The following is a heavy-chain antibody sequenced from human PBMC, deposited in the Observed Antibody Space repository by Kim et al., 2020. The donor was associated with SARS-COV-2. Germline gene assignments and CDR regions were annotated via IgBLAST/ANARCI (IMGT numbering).Heavy chain of an antibody. CDR1: GYTFTNYW. V-gene: IGHV5-51*01. D-gene: IGHD5-12*01. CDR2: IHPGDSDT. CDR3: ARVSSRGYDPMDP. Sequence: GESLKISCKASGYTFTNYWIAWVRQMPGKGLEWMGIIHPGDSDTTYSPSFEGQGTISVDKSTSTAYLQWSSLRASDTAIYFCARVSSRGYDPMDPWGQGTLVTVSS. J-gene: IGHJ5*02.